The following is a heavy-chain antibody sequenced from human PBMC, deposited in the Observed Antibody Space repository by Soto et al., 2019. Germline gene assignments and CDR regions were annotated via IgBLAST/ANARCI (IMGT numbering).Heavy chain of an antibody. Sequence: EVHLVESGGGLVQPGRSLRLSCAASGFTFDDYAMHWVRQAPGKGLEWVSGSSWNSDSTGYADSVKGRFTISRDNAMNSLFLQMNTLRAEATALYCCAKDTDIIVGGTHIDFWGPGTLVSVSS. D-gene: IGHD1-26*01. J-gene: IGHJ4*02. CDR2: SSWNSDST. V-gene: IGHV3-9*01. CDR3: AKDTDIIVGGTHIDF. CDR1: GFTFDDYA.